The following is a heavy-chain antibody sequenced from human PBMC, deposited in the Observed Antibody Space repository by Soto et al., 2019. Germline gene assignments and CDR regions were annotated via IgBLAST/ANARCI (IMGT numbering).Heavy chain of an antibody. CDR2: ISSSSSYI. CDR1: GFTFSSYG. J-gene: IGHJ6*02. D-gene: IGHD4-17*01. Sequence: PGGSLRLSCATSGFTFSSYGMNWVRQAPGKGLEWVSSISSSSSYIYYADSVKGRFTISRDNAKNSLYLQMNSLRAEDTAVYYCARITVTTDYYYYYGMDVWGQGTTVTVSS. CDR3: ARITVTTDYYYYYGMDV. V-gene: IGHV3-21*01.